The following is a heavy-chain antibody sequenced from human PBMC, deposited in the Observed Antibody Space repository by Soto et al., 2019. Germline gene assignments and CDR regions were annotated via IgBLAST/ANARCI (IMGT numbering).Heavy chain of an antibody. Sequence: GASVKVSCKASGGSFSSHGIAWVRQVPGQGLEWEGGIMPTFGSATYAPKFQGRVTITADKSTSTAYMELRSLRSEDTAVYYCATERSAQYFDYWGQGTLVTVSS. D-gene: IGHD1-1*01. CDR3: ATERSAQYFDY. V-gene: IGHV1-69*06. CDR1: GGSFSSHG. J-gene: IGHJ4*02. CDR2: IMPTFGSA.